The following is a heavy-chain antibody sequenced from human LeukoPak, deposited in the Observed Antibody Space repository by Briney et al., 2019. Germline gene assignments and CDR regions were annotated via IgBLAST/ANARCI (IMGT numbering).Heavy chain of an antibody. D-gene: IGHD3-3*01. V-gene: IGHV4-59*12. J-gene: IGHJ5*02. CDR3: ARVGVRTYYDFWSGTP. CDR2: IYSSGST. CDR1: GGSISSYY. Sequence: SETLSLTCSVSGGSISSYYWSWIRQPPGKGLEWIGHIYSSGSTNYNPSLKSRVTISVDTSKNQFSLMLTSVTAADTAVYYCARVGVRTYYDFWSGTPWGQGTLVTVSS.